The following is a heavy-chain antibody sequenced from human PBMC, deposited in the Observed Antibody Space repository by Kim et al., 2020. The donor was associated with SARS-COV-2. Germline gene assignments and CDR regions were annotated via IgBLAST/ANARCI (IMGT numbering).Heavy chain of an antibody. CDR2: IKQDGSDK. J-gene: IGHJ4*02. CDR1: GFTFTNYW. CDR3: VRGQHSPKY. D-gene: IGHD1-1*01. V-gene: IGHV3-7*01. Sequence: GGSLRLSCVASGFTFTNYWMSWVRQAPEKGLEWVANIKQDGSDKNYVDSVRGRFTISRDNANNSVYLQLNSLRAEDTAVYYCVRGQHSPKYWGQGTLVTVSS.